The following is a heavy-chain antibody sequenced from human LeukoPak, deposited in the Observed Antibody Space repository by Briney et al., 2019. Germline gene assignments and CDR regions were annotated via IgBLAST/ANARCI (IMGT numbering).Heavy chain of an antibody. J-gene: IGHJ2*01. CDR2: VYYSGDT. CDR3: ARCPYDLLTGFSKWFFDL. D-gene: IGHD3-9*01. Sequence: SETLSLTCTVSGGSINSRSDYWGWIRQPPGKGLEWIGNVYYSGDTYYNTSLQSRVTISVDTSKSQFSLTLNSVTDADTAVYYCARCPYDLLTGFSKWFFDLWGRGALVTVSS. V-gene: IGHV4-39*01. CDR1: GGSINSRSDY.